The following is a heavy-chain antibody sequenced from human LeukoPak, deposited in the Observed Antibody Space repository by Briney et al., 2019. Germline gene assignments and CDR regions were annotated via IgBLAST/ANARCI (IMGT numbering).Heavy chain of an antibody. Sequence: SETLSLTCAFYSGPFSHYYWRWIRQSPRMGLEWIAEINGSGTISCNPSLMSRVTRSLDKSKNQFSLKLSSATAADTAVYYCARRWNYGRNYYIDVWGKGATVSVSS. J-gene: IGHJ6*03. CDR2: INGSGTI. V-gene: IGHV4-34*01. D-gene: IGHD1-7*01. CDR1: SGPFSHYY. CDR3: ARRWNYGRNYYIDV.